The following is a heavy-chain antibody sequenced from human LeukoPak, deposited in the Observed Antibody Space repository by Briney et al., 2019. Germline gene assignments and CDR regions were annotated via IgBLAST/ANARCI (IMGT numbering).Heavy chain of an antibody. Sequence: PGRSLRLSCAASGFTFSSYGMHWVRQSPGKGLEWVALISYDGSNQYYADSVKGRFTVSRGNSKNTLSMQMNSLRVEDTAVYYCAKEVTSLDDWGQGALVTVSS. CDR2: ISYDGSNQ. CDR3: AKEVTSLDD. D-gene: IGHD2-21*02. CDR1: GFTFSSYG. V-gene: IGHV3-30*18. J-gene: IGHJ4*02.